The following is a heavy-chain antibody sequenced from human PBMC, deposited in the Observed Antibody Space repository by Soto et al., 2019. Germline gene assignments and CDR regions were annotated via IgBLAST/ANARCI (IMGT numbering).Heavy chain of an antibody. D-gene: IGHD2-15*01. CDR1: GLTLSNYW. V-gene: IGHV3-74*03. CDR3: AKVKGGSGARGDPLDR. Sequence: VPLVESGGGPVQAGGSLRLSCAASGLTLSNYWMHWVREGPGQELVWVAHINSDGITTKYAESVKGRFTISRDDDKNMLYLQMNSLRHDDTAVYYCAKVKGGSGARGDPLDRWCQGILVTVSS. J-gene: IGHJ5*02. CDR2: INSDGITT.